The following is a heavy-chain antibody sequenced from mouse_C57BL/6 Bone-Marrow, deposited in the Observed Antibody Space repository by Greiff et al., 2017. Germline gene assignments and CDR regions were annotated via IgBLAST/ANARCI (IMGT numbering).Heavy chain of an antibody. D-gene: IGHD2-3*01. CDR3: ARGGYLAWFAY. V-gene: IGHV1-69*01. CDR1: GYTFTSYW. CDR2: IDPSDSYT. Sequence: VQLQQPGAELVMPGASVKLSCKASGYTFTSYWMHWVKQRPGQGLEWIGEIDPSDSYTNYNQKFKGKSTLTVDKSSSTAYMQLSGLASEDSAVYYCARGGYLAWFAYWGQGTLVTVSA. J-gene: IGHJ3*01.